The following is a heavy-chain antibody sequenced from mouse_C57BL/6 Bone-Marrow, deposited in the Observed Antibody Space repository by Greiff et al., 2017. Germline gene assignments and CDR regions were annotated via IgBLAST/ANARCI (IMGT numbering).Heavy chain of an antibody. Sequence: DVMLVESGGGLVKPGGSLKLSCAASGFTFSSYAMSWVRQTPEKRLEWVATISDGGSYTYYPDNVKGRFTISRDNAKNNLYLQMSHLKSEDTAMYYCARDDYGSSDGYWGQGTTLTVSS. V-gene: IGHV5-4*01. CDR2: ISDGGSYT. CDR3: ARDDYGSSDGY. J-gene: IGHJ2*01. CDR1: GFTFSSYA. D-gene: IGHD1-1*01.